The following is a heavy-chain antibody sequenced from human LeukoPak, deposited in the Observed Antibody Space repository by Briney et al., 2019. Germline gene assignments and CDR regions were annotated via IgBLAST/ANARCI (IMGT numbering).Heavy chain of an antibody. D-gene: IGHD1-26*01. V-gene: IGHV3-7*01. CDR3: ARDALRGAY. J-gene: IGHJ4*02. CDR2: IKQDGSEK. CDR1: GFTVSSNY. Sequence: GGSLRLSCAASGFTVSSNYMSWVRQAPGKGLEWVANIKQDGSEKYYVDSVKGRFTISRDNAKNSLYLQMNSLRAEDTAVYYCARDALRGAYWGQGTLVTVSS.